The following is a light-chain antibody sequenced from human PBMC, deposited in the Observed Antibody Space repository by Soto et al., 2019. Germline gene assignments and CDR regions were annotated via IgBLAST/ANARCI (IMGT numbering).Light chain of an antibody. CDR2: AAS. CDR1: QDISTW. Sequence: DIQRTQSPSSVSASVGDRATINCRARQDISTWLAWYQQKPGKAPKLLFSAASSLHSGVPSRLGGSGSATDITLTISSLQPEDFATYYCQQANSFPITFGPGTRLEIK. V-gene: IGKV1-12*01. J-gene: IGKJ5*01. CDR3: QQANSFPIT.